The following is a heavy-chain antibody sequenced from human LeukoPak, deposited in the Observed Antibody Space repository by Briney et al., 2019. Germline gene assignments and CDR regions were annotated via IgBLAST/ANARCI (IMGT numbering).Heavy chain of an antibody. Sequence: SQTLSLTCAVSGGSISSGGYSWSWIRQPPGKGLEWIGYIYHSGSTYYNPSLKGRVTISVDRSKNQFSLKQSSVTAADTAVYYCARVGQLGSPFDYWGQGTLVTVSS. V-gene: IGHV4-30-2*01. CDR3: ARVGQLGSPFDY. J-gene: IGHJ4*02. D-gene: IGHD1-1*01. CDR2: IYHSGST. CDR1: GGSISSGGYS.